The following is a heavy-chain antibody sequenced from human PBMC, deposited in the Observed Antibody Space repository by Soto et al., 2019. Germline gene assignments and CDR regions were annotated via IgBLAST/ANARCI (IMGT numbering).Heavy chain of an antibody. CDR3: AKSPSDYGDFDY. D-gene: IGHD4-17*01. CDR1: GFTFDDYA. V-gene: IGHV3-9*01. J-gene: IGHJ4*02. Sequence: EVQLVESGGGVVQPGRSLRLSCAASGFTFDDYAMHWVRQAPGKGLEWVSGISWNSGSIGYADSVKGRFTISRDNAKNSLYLKMNSLRAEDTALYYCAKSPSDYGDFDYWGQGTLVTVSS. CDR2: ISWNSGSI.